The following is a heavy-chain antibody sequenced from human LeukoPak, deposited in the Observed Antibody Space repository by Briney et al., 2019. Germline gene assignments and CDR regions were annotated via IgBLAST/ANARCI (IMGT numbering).Heavy chain of an antibody. CDR1: GGSFSGYY. Sequence: SETLSLTCAVYGGSFSGYYWSWIRQPPGKGLEWIGEINLSGSTNYNPSLKSRVTISVDTSKNQFSLKLSSVTAADTAVYYCASFHDYYGSGSLDYWGQGTLVTVSS. CDR2: INLSGST. CDR3: ASFHDYYGSGSLDY. J-gene: IGHJ4*02. V-gene: IGHV4-34*01. D-gene: IGHD3-10*01.